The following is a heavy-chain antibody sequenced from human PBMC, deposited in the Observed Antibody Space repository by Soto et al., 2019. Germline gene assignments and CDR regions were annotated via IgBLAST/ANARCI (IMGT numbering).Heavy chain of an antibody. CDR1: GGSISTYY. V-gene: IGHV4-59*08. J-gene: IGHJ3*02. D-gene: IGHD5-12*01. CDR3: ARQSRRAYDYDAFDI. Sequence: SETLSLTCTVSGGSISTYYWSWTRQPPGKGLEWIGNIYNSESTNYNPSLKSRVIISVDTSKNQFSLKLNSVTAADTAVYYCARQSRRAYDYDAFDIWGQGTMVTVSS. CDR2: IYNSEST.